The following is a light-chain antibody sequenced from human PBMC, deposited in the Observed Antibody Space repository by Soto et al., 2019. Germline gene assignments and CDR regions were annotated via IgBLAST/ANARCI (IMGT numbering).Light chain of an antibody. CDR1: QSVSSN. Sequence: EIVMTQSPATLSVSPGERATLSCRASQSVSSNLACYQQKPGQAPRLLIYGASTRASGIPARFSGSGSGTDFTLTISSLQSEDCAVYYCQQYDSWPPRYTFGQGTKLKSK. J-gene: IGKJ2*01. V-gene: IGKV3-15*01. CDR2: GAS. CDR3: QQYDSWPPRYT.